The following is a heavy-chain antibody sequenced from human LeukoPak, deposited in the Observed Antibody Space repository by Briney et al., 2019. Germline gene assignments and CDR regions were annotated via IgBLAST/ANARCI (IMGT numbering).Heavy chain of an antibody. J-gene: IGHJ4*02. D-gene: IGHD7-27*01. CDR1: GGSFSGYY. Sequence: PSETLSLTCAVYGGSFSGYYWSWIRQPPGKGLEWIGEINHNGYTNYNPSLESRVTISVDTSKNQFSLKVYSLTAADTAVYFCARAGTGDRSAVFDYWGQEILVTVSS. CDR3: ARAGTGDRSAVFDY. CDR2: INHNGYT. V-gene: IGHV4-34*01.